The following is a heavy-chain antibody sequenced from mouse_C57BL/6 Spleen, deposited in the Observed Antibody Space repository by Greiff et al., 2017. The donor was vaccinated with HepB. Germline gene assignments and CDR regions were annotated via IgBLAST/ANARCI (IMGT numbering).Heavy chain of an antibody. Sequence: EVKVEESGGGLVQPGGSMKLSCAASGFTFSDAWMDWVRQSPEKGLEWVAEIRNKANNPATYYAESVKGRFTISRDDSKSSVYLQMNSVRAEDTGIYYCTCPLYAVGYFDVWGTGTTVTVAS. D-gene: IGHD1-1*01. CDR2: IRNKANNPAT. J-gene: IGHJ1*03. V-gene: IGHV6-6*01. CDR3: TCPLYAVGYFDV. CDR1: GFTFSDAW.